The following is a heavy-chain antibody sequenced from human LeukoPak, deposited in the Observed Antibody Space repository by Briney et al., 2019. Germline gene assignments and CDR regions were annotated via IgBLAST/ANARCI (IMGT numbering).Heavy chain of an antibody. CDR2: ISSSSSYI. V-gene: IGHV3-21*01. CDR3: AREVTTVTKLGY. CDR1: GFTFSSYS. J-gene: IGHJ4*02. D-gene: IGHD4-17*01. Sequence: GGSLRLSCAASGFTFSSYSMNWVRQAPGKGLEWVSSISSSSSYIYYADSVKGRFTISRDNAKNPLYLQMNSLRAEDTAVYYCAREVTTVTKLGYWGQGTLVTVSS.